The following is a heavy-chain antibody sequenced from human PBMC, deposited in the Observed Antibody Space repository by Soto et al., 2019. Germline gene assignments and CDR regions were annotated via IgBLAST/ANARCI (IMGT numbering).Heavy chain of an antibody. CDR2: IKSKTDGGTT. CDR3: TTRKSSSSGAGYYYYYGMDV. D-gene: IGHD6-6*01. Sequence: GESLKISCAASGFTFSNAWMNWVRQAPGKGLEWVSRIKSKTDGGTTDYAAPVKGRFTISRDDSKNTLYLQMNSLKTEDTAVYYCTTRKSSSSGAGYYYYYGMDVWGQGTTVTVSS. V-gene: IGHV3-15*07. J-gene: IGHJ6*02. CDR1: GFTFSNAW.